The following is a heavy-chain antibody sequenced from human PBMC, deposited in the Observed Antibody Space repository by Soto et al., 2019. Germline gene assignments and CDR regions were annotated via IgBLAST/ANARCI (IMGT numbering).Heavy chain of an antibody. CDR2: ISGSGVST. CDR3: AKDLGYSSGWEPFDY. D-gene: IGHD6-19*01. J-gene: IGHJ4*02. V-gene: IGHV3-23*01. CDR1: GFTFSSYA. Sequence: SGGSLRLSCAASGFTFSSYAMSWVRQAPGKGPEWVSAISGSGVSTYYADSVKGRFTISRDNSKNTLYLQMNSLRAEDTAVYYCAKDLGYSSGWEPFDYWGQGTLVTVSS.